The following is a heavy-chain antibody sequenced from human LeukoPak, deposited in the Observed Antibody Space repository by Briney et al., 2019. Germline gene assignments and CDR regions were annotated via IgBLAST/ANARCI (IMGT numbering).Heavy chain of an antibody. CDR1: GFTFSTYA. CDR2: VSPSGENT. D-gene: IGHD6-13*01. V-gene: IGHV3-64D*06. CDR3: VTGSRSGGH. Sequence: PGGSLRLSCSASGFTFSTYAMYWVRQAPGKGLEHASAVSPSGENTYYAGSVKGRFTISRDNSKNTLFFQMSSLRPEDTAVYYCVTGSRSGGHWGQGTLVTVSS. J-gene: IGHJ4*02.